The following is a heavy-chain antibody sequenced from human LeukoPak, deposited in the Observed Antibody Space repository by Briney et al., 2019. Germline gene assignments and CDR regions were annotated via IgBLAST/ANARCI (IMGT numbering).Heavy chain of an antibody. D-gene: IGHD2-2*01. Sequence: ASVKVSCEVSGYTLTELSMHWVRQAPGKGLEWMGGFDPEDGETIYAQKFQGRVTMAEDTSTDTAYVELSSLRSEDTAVYYCATVYCSSTSCFNFDYWGQGTLVTVSS. CDR2: FDPEDGET. CDR1: GYTLTELS. J-gene: IGHJ4*02. V-gene: IGHV1-24*01. CDR3: ATVYCSSTSCFNFDY.